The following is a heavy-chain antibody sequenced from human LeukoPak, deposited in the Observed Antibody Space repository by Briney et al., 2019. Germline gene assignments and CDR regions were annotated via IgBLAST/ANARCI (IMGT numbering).Heavy chain of an antibody. J-gene: IGHJ5*02. Sequence: ETLSLTCAVSGGSISSNNWWSWVRQPPGKGLEWVSGFSGSGSSTFYADSVKGRFTISRDNSKNTLYLQMNSLRAEDTAVYYCAKGNAFDPWGRGTLVTVSS. CDR2: FSGSGSST. V-gene: IGHV3-23*01. CDR3: AKGNAFDP. CDR1: GGSISSNN.